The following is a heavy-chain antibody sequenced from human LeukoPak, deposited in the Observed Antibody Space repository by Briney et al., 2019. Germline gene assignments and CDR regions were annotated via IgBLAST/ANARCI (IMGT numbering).Heavy chain of an antibody. D-gene: IGHD2-2*01. CDR3: ARDRVPASDI. CDR2: IYYSGST. Sequence: PSETLSLTCTVSGVSISSYYWSWIRQPPGRGLEWIGYIYYSGSTNYNPSLKSRVTISVDTSKNQFSLKLSSVTAADTAVYYCARDRVPASDIWGQGTMVTVSS. V-gene: IGHV4-59*01. CDR1: GVSISSYY. J-gene: IGHJ3*02.